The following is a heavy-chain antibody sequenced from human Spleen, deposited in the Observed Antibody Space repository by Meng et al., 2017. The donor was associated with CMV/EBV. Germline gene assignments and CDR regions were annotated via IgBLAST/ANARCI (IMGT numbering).Heavy chain of an antibody. Sequence: GGSLRLSCAGPGFDFSTYSIHWVRHAPGKGLEWVANIKQDGTEKYYVDSVKGRFTVSRDNAKNSLCLQMNSLRAEDTAVYYCARYYYDFWSGYSGMDVWGQGTTVTVSS. V-gene: IGHV3-7*01. J-gene: IGHJ6*02. CDR3: ARYYYDFWSGYSGMDV. D-gene: IGHD3-3*01. CDR1: GFDFSTYS. CDR2: IKQDGTEK.